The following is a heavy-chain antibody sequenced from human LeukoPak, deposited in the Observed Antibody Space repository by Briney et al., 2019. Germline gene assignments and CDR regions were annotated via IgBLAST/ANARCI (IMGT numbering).Heavy chain of an antibody. CDR2: ISAYNGNT. CDR3: ARGSPRTSYCGGDCSIDY. J-gene: IGHJ4*02. Sequence: EASVKVSCKASGYTFTSYGISWVRQAPGQGLEWMGWISAYNGNTNYAQKLQGRVTMTTDTSTSTAYMELRSLRSDDTAVYYCARGSPRTSYCGGDCSIDYWGQGTLVTVSS. CDR1: GYTFTSYG. V-gene: IGHV1-18*01. D-gene: IGHD2-21*02.